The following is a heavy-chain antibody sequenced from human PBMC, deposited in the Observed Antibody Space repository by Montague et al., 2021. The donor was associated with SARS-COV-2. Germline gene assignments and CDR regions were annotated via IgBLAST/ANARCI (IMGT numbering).Heavy chain of an antibody. CDR1: GGSFGGYY. CDR2: ISYSGAT. CDR3: ARERQEVGIYFDP. J-gene: IGHJ5*02. V-gene: IGHV4-34*01. Sequence: SETLSLTCVVYGGSFGGYYWTWIRQTPGKGLEWIGSISYSGATYYNPSLETRVSISRDTSKSQFSLELRSVTAADTAVYYCARERQEVGIYFDPWGHGTLVTVSS. D-gene: IGHD1-1*01.